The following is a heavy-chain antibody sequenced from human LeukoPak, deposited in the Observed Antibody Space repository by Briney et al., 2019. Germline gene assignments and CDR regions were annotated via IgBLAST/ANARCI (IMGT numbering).Heavy chain of an antibody. Sequence: PSETLSLTCTVSGGSISSSSYYWGWIRQPPGKGLEWIGSIYYSGSTYYNPSLKSRVTISVDTSKNQFSLKLSSVTAADTAVYYCARAYYDFWSGYSRLDYWGQGTLVTVSS. V-gene: IGHV4-39*07. J-gene: IGHJ4*02. CDR2: IYYSGST. CDR1: GGSISSSSYY. CDR3: ARAYYDFWSGYSRLDY. D-gene: IGHD3-3*01.